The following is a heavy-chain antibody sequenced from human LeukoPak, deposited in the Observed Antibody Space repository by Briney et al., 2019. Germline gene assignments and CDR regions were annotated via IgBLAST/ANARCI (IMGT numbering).Heavy chain of an antibody. CDR3: AKLYGTIFGVGNWFDP. CDR2: IIPIFGTA. D-gene: IGHD3-3*01. Sequence: SVKVSCKASGYTFTSYGISWVRQAPGQGLEWMGGIIPIFGTANYAQKFQGRVTITADKSTNTAYMELNSLRSEDTAVYSCAKLYGTIFGVGNWFDPWGQGTLVTVSS. CDR1: GYTFTSYG. J-gene: IGHJ5*02. V-gene: IGHV1-69*06.